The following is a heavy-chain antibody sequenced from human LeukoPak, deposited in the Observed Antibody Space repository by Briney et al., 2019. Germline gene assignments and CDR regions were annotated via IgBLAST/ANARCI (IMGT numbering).Heavy chain of an antibody. CDR2: ISGSGGST. Sequence: GGSLRLSCAASGFTFSSYAMNWVRQAPGKGLEWVSTISGSGGSTYYADSVKGRFTISRDNSKNTLYLQMNSLRAEDTAVYYCARSYSRSYNWFDPWGQGTLVTVSS. V-gene: IGHV3-23*01. D-gene: IGHD6-13*01. CDR3: ARSYSRSYNWFDP. CDR1: GFTFSSYA. J-gene: IGHJ5*02.